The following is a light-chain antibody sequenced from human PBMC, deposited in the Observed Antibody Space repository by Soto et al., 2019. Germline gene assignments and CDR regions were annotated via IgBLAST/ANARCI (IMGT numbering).Light chain of an antibody. CDR1: QSVSSN. CDR3: QQSYKMPS. Sequence: EIVMTHSPATLSVSPLEMATLSFRASQSVSSNLAWYQQKPGQAPRLLIYGASTRATGIPARFSGSGSGTEFTLTISSLEPEDFGTYYCQQSYKMPSFGQGARLEIK. J-gene: IGKJ5*01. CDR2: GAS. V-gene: IGKV3-15*01.